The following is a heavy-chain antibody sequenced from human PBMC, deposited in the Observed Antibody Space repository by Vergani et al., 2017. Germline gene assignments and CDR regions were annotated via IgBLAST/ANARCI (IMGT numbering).Heavy chain of an antibody. CDR2: IKQDGSEK. CDR1: GLTFSSYW. CDR3: ARERAQTVRGEYYFDY. Sequence: EVQLVESGGGLVQPGGSLRLSCAASGLTFSSYWMSWVRQAPGKGLEWVANIKQDGSEKYYVDSVKGRFTISRDNAKNSLYLQMNSLRAEDTAVYYCARERAQTVRGEYYFDYWGQGTLVTVSS. D-gene: IGHD3-10*01. J-gene: IGHJ4*02. V-gene: IGHV3-7*01.